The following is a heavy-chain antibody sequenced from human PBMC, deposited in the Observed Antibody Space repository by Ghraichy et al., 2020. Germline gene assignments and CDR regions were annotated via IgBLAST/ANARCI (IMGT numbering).Heavy chain of an antibody. Sequence: LTCAASGFTFSSYAMSWVRQAPGKGLEWVSAISGSGGSTYYADSVKGRFTISRDNSKNTLYLQMNSLRAEDTAVYYCAKDLKEYSSSWSPFDYWGQGTLVTVSS. V-gene: IGHV3-23*01. J-gene: IGHJ4*02. CDR1: GFTFSSYA. D-gene: IGHD6-13*01. CDR2: ISGSGGST. CDR3: AKDLKEYSSSWSPFDY.